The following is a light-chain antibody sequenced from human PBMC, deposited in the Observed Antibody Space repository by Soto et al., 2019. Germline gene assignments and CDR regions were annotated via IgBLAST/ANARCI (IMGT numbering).Light chain of an antibody. J-gene: IGKJ1*01. Sequence: EIVLTQSPATLCLSPGERATLSCRASQSIGTYLAWYQQKPGQAPRLLIYDASTRATGIPDRFSGSGSGTDFTLTISRLEPEDFAVYYCQQYGSSPRTFGQGTKGDIK. CDR2: DAS. V-gene: IGKV3-20*01. CDR1: QSIGTY. CDR3: QQYGSSPRT.